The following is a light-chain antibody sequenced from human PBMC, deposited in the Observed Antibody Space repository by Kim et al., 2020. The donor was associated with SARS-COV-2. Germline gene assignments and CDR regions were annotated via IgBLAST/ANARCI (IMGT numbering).Light chain of an antibody. V-gene: IGKV3-15*01. CDR3: QQYNIWRT. CDR1: QSVSSK. CDR2: GAS. Sequence: SVSPGERATLSCRASQSVSSKLAWYQQRPGQAPRLLINGASTRAPGIPARFSASGSVTEFTLVIGSLQPEDFAVYYCQQYNIWRTFGQGTKVDIK. J-gene: IGKJ1*01.